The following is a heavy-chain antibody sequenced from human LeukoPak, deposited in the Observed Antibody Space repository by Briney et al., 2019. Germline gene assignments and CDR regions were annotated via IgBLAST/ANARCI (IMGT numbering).Heavy chain of an antibody. Sequence: GGSLRLSCAASGFTVSSNYMSWVRQAPGKGLEWVSVIYSGGSTYYADSVKGRFTISRDNSKNTLYLQMNSLRAEDTAVYYCARDALWFGELVFDYWGQGTLVTVSS. J-gene: IGHJ4*02. D-gene: IGHD3-10*01. CDR3: ARDALWFGELVFDY. CDR1: GFTVSSNY. V-gene: IGHV3-66*01. CDR2: IYSGGST.